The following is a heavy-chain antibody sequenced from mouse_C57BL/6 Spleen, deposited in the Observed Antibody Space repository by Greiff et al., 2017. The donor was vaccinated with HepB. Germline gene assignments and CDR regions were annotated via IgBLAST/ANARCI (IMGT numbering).Heavy chain of an antibody. CDR1: GYTFTSYW. J-gene: IGHJ4*01. D-gene: IGHD1-1*01. V-gene: IGHV1-64*01. CDR3: TTVVPYAMDY. Sequence: QVQLQQPGAELVKPGASVKLSCKASGYTFTSYWMHWVKQRPGKGLEWIGMIHPNSGSTNYNEKVKSKATLTVDKSSSTAYMQLSSLTSEDSAVYYCTTVVPYAMDYWGKGPSVTVSS. CDR2: IHPNSGST.